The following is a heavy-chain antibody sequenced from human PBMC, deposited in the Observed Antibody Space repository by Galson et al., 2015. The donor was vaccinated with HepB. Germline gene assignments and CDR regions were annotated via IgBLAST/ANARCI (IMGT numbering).Heavy chain of an antibody. D-gene: IGHD3-10*01. CDR2: IIPIFGTA. Sequence: SVKVSCKASGGTFSSYAISWVRQAPGQGLEWMGGIIPIFGTANYAQKFQGRVTITADESTSTAYMELSSLRSEDTAVYYCARVRWLSFGSPGSWGYNWFDPWGQGTLVTVSS. CDR3: ARVRWLSFGSPGSWGYNWFDP. J-gene: IGHJ5*02. V-gene: IGHV1-69*13. CDR1: GGTFSSYA.